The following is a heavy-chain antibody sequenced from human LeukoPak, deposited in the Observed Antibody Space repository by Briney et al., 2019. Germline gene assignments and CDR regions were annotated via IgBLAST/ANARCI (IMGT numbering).Heavy chain of an antibody. J-gene: IGHJ3*02. CDR1: GFTFSSYG. Sequence: GGSLRLSCVASGFTFSSYGMHWVRQAPGKGLEWVAVISYDGRNKYYGDSVKGRFTISRDNSKNTLYLQMNSLRAEDTAVYYCASSGRIKGDAFDIWGQGTMVTASS. CDR3: ASSGRIKGDAFDI. D-gene: IGHD1-26*01. V-gene: IGHV3-30*03. CDR2: ISYDGRNK.